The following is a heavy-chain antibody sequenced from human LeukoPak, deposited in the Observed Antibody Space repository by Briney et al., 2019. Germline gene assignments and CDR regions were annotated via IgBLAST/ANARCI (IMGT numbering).Heavy chain of an antibody. Sequence: SGPTLVNPTHTLTLTCTFSGFSLSTYGVGVGWISQPPGKALEWLALIYWDDDKRYSPSLKSGLTITKDTSKNQVVLTMTNMDPVDTATYHCAHCSPGRLGGYFDYWGQGTLVTVSS. CDR1: GFSLSTYGVG. CDR3: AHCSPGRLGGYFDY. D-gene: IGHD3-10*01. J-gene: IGHJ4*02. CDR2: IYWDDDK. V-gene: IGHV2-5*02.